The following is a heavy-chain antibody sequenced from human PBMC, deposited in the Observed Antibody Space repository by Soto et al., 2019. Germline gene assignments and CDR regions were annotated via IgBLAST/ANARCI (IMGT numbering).Heavy chain of an antibody. D-gene: IGHD3-22*01. CDR3: ARDYYDSSGYPPRNYFDY. J-gene: IGHJ4*02. CDR2: IIPIFGTA. Sequence: SVKVSCKASGGTFSSYAISWVRQAPGQGLEWMGGIIPIFGTANYAQKFQGRVTITADESTSTAYMELSSLRSEDTAVYYCARDYYDSSGYPPRNYFDYWGQGTLVTVSS. CDR1: GGTFSSYA. V-gene: IGHV1-69*13.